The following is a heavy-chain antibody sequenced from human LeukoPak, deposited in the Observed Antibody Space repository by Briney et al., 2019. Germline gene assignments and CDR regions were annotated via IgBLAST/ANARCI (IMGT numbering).Heavy chain of an antibody. CDR2: ISGSGDST. Sequence: PGGSLILSCAASGFTFNNYAMNWVRQAPGKGLECVSTISGSGDSTDYADSVKGRFTISRDNSKNTLYLQMNNLRAEDTAVYYCVKGGHFQQLYGRYGAFDMWGQGTKVTVS. CDR3: VKGGHFQQLYGRYGAFDM. V-gene: IGHV3-23*01. D-gene: IGHD3-16*01. J-gene: IGHJ3*02. CDR1: GFTFNNYA.